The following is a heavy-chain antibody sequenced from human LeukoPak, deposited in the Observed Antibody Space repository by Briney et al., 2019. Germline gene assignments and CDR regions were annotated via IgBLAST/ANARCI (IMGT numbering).Heavy chain of an antibody. CDR3: ARHRVAALDAFDI. CDR2: IYYSGST. J-gene: IGHJ3*02. Sequence: SETLSLTCTVSGGSISSYYWSWIRQPPGKGLEWIGYIYYSGSTNYNPSLKSRVTISVDTSKNQFSLKLSSVTAADTAVYYCARHRVAALDAFDIWGQGTMVTVPS. V-gene: IGHV4-59*08. CDR1: GGSISSYY. D-gene: IGHD6-19*01.